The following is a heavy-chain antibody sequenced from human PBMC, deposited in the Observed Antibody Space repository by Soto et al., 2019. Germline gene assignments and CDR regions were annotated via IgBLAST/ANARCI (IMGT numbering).Heavy chain of an antibody. D-gene: IGHD2-2*01. Sequence: QVQLVESGGGVVQPGRSLRLSCAASGFTFSSYGMHWVRQAPGKGLEWVAVISYGGSNKYYADSVKGRFTISRDNSKXXLXWERTNLRAEDTAVYYCAKDNCISTSCYRLYNWFDPWGQGTLVSVSS. CDR1: GFTFSSYG. CDR3: AKDNCISTSCYRLYNWFDP. V-gene: IGHV3-30*18. J-gene: IGHJ5*02. CDR2: ISYGGSNK.